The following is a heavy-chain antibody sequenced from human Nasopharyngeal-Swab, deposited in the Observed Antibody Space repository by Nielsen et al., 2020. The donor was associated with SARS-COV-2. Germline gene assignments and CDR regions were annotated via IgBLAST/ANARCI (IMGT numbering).Heavy chain of an antibody. J-gene: IGHJ4*02. CDR2: ISSSSSYI. CDR1: GFTFSSYS. Sequence: GESLKISCAASGFTFSSYSMNWVRQAPGKGLEWVSSISSSSSYIYYADSVKGRFTISRDNAKNSLYLQMNSLRAEDTAVYYCASPPGSGILPYYFDYWGQGTLVTVSS. CDR3: ASPPGSGILPYYFDY. D-gene: IGHD3-10*01. V-gene: IGHV3-21*01.